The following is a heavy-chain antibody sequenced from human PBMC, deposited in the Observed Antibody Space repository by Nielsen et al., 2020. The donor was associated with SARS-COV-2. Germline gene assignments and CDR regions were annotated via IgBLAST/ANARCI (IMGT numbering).Heavy chain of an antibody. CDR1: GGTFSSYA. V-gene: IGHV1-69*13. Sequence: SVKVSCKASGGTFSSYAISWVRQAPGQGLEWMGGIIPIFGTANYAQKFQGRVTITADESTSTAYMELSSLRSEDTAVYYCARDHCSSTSCYTPRGEFDPWGQGTLVTVSS. D-gene: IGHD2-2*02. J-gene: IGHJ5*02. CDR2: IIPIFGTA. CDR3: ARDHCSSTSCYTPRGEFDP.